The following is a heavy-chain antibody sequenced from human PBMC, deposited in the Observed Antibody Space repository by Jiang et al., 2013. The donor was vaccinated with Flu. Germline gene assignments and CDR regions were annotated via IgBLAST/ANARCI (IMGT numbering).Heavy chain of an antibody. CDR1: FSSYG. CDR2: IWYDGSNK. CDR3: ARSYSSSSDY. V-gene: IGHV3-33*01. D-gene: IGHD6-6*01. Sequence: FSSYGMHWVRQAPGKGLEWVAVIWYDGSNKYYADSVKGRFTISRDNSKNTLYLQMNSLRAEDTAVYYCARSYSSSSDYWGQGTLVTVSS. J-gene: IGHJ4*02.